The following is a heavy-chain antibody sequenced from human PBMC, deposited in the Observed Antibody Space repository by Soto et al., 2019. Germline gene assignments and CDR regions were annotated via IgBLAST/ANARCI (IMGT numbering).Heavy chain of an antibody. CDR1: GGSVTSRSYF. Sequence: SETLSLTCPVSGGSVTSRSYFWGWIRQPPGKGLEWIGTIYYNGSTYYNPSLKSRITLSVDTSKNQFSLKLTSVTASDTAVYYCARQRVVSGWFDPWGQGTLVTVSS. D-gene: IGHD2-15*01. J-gene: IGHJ5*02. V-gene: IGHV4-39*01. CDR3: ARQRVVSGWFDP. CDR2: IYYNGST.